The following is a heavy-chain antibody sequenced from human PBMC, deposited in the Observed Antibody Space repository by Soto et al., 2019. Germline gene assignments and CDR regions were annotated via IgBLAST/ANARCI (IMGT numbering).Heavy chain of an antibody. CDR3: ERPARGVYYIDV. CDR2: INGDGSNT. CDR1: GFTFNNYW. Sequence: EVQLVESGGGLVQPGGSLRLSCAASGFTFNNYWLHWVRQAPGKGLVWVSRINGDGSNTYYADSVTGRFTISRDNAKKTVYLQRSSRRDEDTVVYYGERPARGVYYIDVWGKGTTVTVSS. V-gene: IGHV3-74*01. J-gene: IGHJ6*03.